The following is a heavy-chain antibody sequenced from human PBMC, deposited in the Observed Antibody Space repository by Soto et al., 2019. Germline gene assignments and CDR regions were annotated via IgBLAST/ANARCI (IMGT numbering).Heavy chain of an antibody. J-gene: IGHJ5*02. D-gene: IGHD6-13*01. CDR1: GYTFTSYG. CDR3: VRRHVSATGIDWFDP. V-gene: IGHV1-3*01. Sequence: QVQLVQSGTEVRKPGASVKVSCKASGYTFTSYGIHWVRQAPGQRLEWMGWINAANGDTKYSPKFQGRVTITRDTSASTAYMELRSVRSEDTAVYYCVRRHVSATGIDWFDPWGQGTLVTVSS. CDR2: INAANGDT.